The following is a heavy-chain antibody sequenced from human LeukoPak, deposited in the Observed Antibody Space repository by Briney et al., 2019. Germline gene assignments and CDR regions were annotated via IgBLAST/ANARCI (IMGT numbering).Heavy chain of an antibody. CDR2: ITSSGTTI. D-gene: IGHD6-13*01. Sequence: GRSLRLSCVVSGLTFSRHEMSWVRQAPGKGREWLSYITSSGTTIYYADSVQGRFITSRDNAKNSLYLQMNSLRADDTAIYYCATRSFDSSWFDYWGQGTLVTVSS. J-gene: IGHJ4*02. CDR1: GLTFSRHE. CDR3: ATRSFDSSWFDY. V-gene: IGHV3-48*03.